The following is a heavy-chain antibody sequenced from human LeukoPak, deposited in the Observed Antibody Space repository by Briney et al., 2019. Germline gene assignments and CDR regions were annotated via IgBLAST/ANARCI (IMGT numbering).Heavy chain of an antibody. CDR1: GFTFDDYA. CDR2: ISWNGGTI. CDR3: AKDIGILLRYWYFDL. D-gene: IGHD2/OR15-2a*01. J-gene: IGHJ2*01. Sequence: GGSLRLSCAASGFTFDDYAMHWVRQAPGKGLEWVSGISWNGGTIGYADSVKGRFTISRDNAKNSLYLQMNSLRAEDTALYYCAKDIGILLRYWYFDLWGRGTLVTVSS. V-gene: IGHV3-9*01.